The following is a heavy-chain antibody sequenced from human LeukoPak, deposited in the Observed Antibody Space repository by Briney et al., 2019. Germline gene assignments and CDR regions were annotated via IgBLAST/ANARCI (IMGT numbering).Heavy chain of an antibody. Sequence: GGSLRLSCAASGFTFSSYGMHWVRQAPGQGLEWVAVISYDGSNKYYADSVKGRFTISRDNFKNTLYLHMSSLRAEDTAVYYCARGGGSGYYGFGYWGQGTLVTVSS. CDR1: GFTFSSYG. J-gene: IGHJ4*02. CDR3: ARGGGSGYYGFGY. V-gene: IGHV3-30*03. D-gene: IGHD3-3*01. CDR2: ISYDGSNK.